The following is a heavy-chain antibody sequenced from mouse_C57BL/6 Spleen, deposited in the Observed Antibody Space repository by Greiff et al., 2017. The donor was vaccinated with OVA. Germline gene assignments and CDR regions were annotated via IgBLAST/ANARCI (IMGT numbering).Heavy chain of an antibody. V-gene: IGHV1-50*01. J-gene: IGHJ1*03. CDR1: GYTFTSYW. CDR2: IDPSDSYT. Sequence: QVQLQQSGAELVKPGASVKLSCKASGYTFTSYWMQWVKQRPGQGLEWIGEIDPSDSYTNYNQKFKGKATLTVDTSSSTAYMQLSSLTSEDSAVYYCARGDGSRGYFDVWGTGTTVTVSS. D-gene: IGHD1-1*01. CDR3: ARGDGSRGYFDV.